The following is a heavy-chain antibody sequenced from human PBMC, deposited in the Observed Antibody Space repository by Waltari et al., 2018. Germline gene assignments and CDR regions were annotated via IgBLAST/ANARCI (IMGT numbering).Heavy chain of an antibody. Sequence: QVQLQQSGPGLVKPSQTLSLTCAISGDSVSSNSAAWNWIRQSPSRGLEWLGSTNYRSKWDNDYAVSVKSRITINPDTSKNQFSLQLNSVTPEDTAVYYCARVTYYYDSSGYHDAFDIWGQGTMVTVSS. D-gene: IGHD3-22*01. J-gene: IGHJ3*02. CDR2: TNYRSKWDN. V-gene: IGHV6-1*01. CDR3: ARVTYYYDSSGYHDAFDI. CDR1: GDSVSSNSAA.